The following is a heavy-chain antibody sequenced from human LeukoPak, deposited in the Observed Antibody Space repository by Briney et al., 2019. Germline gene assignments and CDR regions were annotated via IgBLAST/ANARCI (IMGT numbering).Heavy chain of an antibody. CDR2: IIPIFGTA. CDR3: ARDARHRYCSSSSCYRGWLDP. D-gene: IGHD2-2*01. J-gene: IGHJ5*02. CDR1: GGTFSSYA. V-gene: IGHV1-69*13. Sequence: SVKVSCKASGGTFSSYAISWVRQAPGQGLEWMGGIIPIFGTANYAQKFQGRVTITADESTSTAYMELSSLRSEDTAVYYCARDARHRYCSSSSCYRGWLDPWGQGTPVTVSS.